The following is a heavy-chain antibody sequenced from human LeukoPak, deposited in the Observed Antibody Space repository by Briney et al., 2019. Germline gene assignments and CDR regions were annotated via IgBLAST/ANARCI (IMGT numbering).Heavy chain of an antibody. CDR3: ASSDYGDFTDY. V-gene: IGHV4-59*01. J-gene: IGHJ4*02. CDR1: GGSISSYY. D-gene: IGHD4-17*01. Sequence: SETLSLTCTVFGGSISSYYWSWIRQPPGKGLEWIGYIYYSGSTNYNPPLKSRVTISVDTSKNQFSLKLSSVTAADTAVYYCASSDYGDFTDYWGQGTLVTVSS. CDR2: IYYSGST.